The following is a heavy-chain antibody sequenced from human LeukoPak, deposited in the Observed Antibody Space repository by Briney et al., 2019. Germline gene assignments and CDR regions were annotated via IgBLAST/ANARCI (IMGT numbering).Heavy chain of an antibody. CDR3: AKDRAMAPFDY. CDR2: ISGSGGST. D-gene: IGHD5-18*01. V-gene: IGHV3-23*01. J-gene: IGHJ4*02. CDR1: GFTVDDYA. Sequence: GGSLRLSCAASGFTVDDYAMHWVRQAPGKGLEWVSGISGSGGSTYYADSVKGRFTISRDNSKNTLYLQMNSLRAEDTAVYYCAKDRAMAPFDYWGQGTLVTVSS.